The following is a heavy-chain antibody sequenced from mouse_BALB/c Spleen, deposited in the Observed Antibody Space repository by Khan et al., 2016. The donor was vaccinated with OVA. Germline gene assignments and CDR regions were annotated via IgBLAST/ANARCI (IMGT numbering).Heavy chain of an antibody. Sequence: QVQLQQPGAELVKPGASVKISCKASGYTFTSYYLYWVKQRPGQGLEWIGGINPNNGVSHFNEKFKIKATLTVDSSSSTAYMQLNSLSSEDSAVYYCARSGYGNPFAYWGQGTLVTVSA. CDR2: INPNNGVS. J-gene: IGHJ3*01. CDR3: ARSGYGNPFAY. CDR1: GYTFTSYY. D-gene: IGHD2-1*01. V-gene: IGHV1S81*02.